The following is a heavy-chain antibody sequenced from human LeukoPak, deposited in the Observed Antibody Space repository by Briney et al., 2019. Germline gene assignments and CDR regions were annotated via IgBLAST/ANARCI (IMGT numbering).Heavy chain of an antibody. D-gene: IGHD6-13*01. CDR1: GGSISSGSYY. J-gene: IGHJ5*02. Sequence: PSQTLSLTCTVSGGSISSGSYYWSWIRQPAGKGREWIGRIYTSGSTNYNPSLKSRVTISVDTSKNQFSLKLSSVTAADTAVYYCTRSSSSWDTRWFDPWGQGTLVTVSS. V-gene: IGHV4-61*02. CDR2: IYTSGST. CDR3: TRSSSSWDTRWFDP.